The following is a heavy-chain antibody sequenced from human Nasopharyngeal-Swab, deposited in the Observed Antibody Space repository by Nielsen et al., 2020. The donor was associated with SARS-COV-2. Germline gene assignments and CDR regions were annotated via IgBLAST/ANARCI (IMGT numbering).Heavy chain of an antibody. D-gene: IGHD1-7*01. J-gene: IGHJ5*02. Sequence: WVRQAPGQGLEWMGGFDPEDGETIYAQKFQGRVTMTEDTSTDTACMELSSLRSEDTAVYYCATGGPITGTINWFDPWGQGTLVTVSS. V-gene: IGHV1-24*01. CDR2: FDPEDGET. CDR3: ATGGPITGTINWFDP.